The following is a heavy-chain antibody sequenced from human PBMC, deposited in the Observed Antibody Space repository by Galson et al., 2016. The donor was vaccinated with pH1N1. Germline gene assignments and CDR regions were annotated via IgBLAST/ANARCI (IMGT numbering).Heavy chain of an antibody. CDR1: GYTFTGNY. J-gene: IGHJ5*01. CDR3: ARSVPHFNPLFGPYPWFDS. D-gene: IGHD3/OR15-3a*01. V-gene: IGHV1-2*06. Sequence: SVKVSCKASGYTFTGNYMHWLRQAPGQGLEWMGRINPDIGDTHYVQNFQGRVTMTRAPSISTVYMEVNRLTSDDTAVYYCARSVPHFNPLFGPYPWFDSWGQGTLVTVSS. CDR2: INPDIGDT.